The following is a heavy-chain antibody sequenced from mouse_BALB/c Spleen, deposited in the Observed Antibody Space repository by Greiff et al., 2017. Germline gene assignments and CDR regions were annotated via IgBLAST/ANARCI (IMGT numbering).Heavy chain of an antibody. CDR1: GFTFSSFG. CDR2: ISSGSSTI. Sequence: EVQLVESGGGLVQPGGSRKLSCAASGFTFSSFGMHWVRQAPEKGLEWVAYISSGSSTIYYADTVKGRFTISRDNPKNTLFLQMTSLRSEDTAMYYCARGSSGYSYAMDYWGQGTSVTVSS. D-gene: IGHD3-1*01. J-gene: IGHJ4*01. V-gene: IGHV5-17*02. CDR3: ARGSSGYSYAMDY.